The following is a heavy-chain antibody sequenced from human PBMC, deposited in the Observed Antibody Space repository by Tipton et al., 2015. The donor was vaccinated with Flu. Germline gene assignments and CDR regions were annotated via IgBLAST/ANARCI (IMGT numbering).Heavy chain of an antibody. CDR3: AKDQPLSLAARAFDY. V-gene: IGHV3-23*04. Sequence: VQLVQSGAEVKKPGSSVKVSCKASGFTFSSYAMSWVRQAPGKGLEWVSAISGSGGSTYYADSVKGRFTISRDNSKNTLYLQMNSLRAEDTAVYYCAKDQPLSLAARAFDYWGQGTLVTVSS. D-gene: IGHD6-6*01. CDR2: ISGSGGST. CDR1: GFTFSSYA. J-gene: IGHJ4*02.